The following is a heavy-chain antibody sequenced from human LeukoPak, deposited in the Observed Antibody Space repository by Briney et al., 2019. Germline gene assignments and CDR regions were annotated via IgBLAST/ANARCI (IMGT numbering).Heavy chain of an antibody. J-gene: IGHJ3*02. V-gene: IGHV1-2*02. D-gene: IGHD3-22*01. Sequence: ASVKVSCKASGYTFTGYYMHWVRQAPGQGLEWMGWINPNSGGTNYAQKFQGRVTMTRDTSISTAYMELSRLRSDDTAVYYCARGNYYYDSSGYYYPRVAFDIWGQGTMVTVSS. CDR2: INPNSGGT. CDR3: ARGNYYYDSSGYYYPRVAFDI. CDR1: GYTFTGYY.